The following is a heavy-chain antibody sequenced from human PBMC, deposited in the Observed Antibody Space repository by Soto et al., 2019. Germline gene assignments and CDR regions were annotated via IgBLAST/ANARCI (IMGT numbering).Heavy chain of an antibody. D-gene: IGHD1-26*01. V-gene: IGHV3-74*01. J-gene: IGHJ4*02. CDR2: IYFDGITT. CDR3: ARGGAMGVDY. Sequence: GGSLRLSCTASGFTFNTHWMHWVRQAPGKGLVWVSRIYFDGITTNYADSVKGRLTVSRDNAKNTVYLHVNTLRDEHTAVYYCARGGAMGVDYWGQGTLVTVSS. CDR1: GFTFNTHW.